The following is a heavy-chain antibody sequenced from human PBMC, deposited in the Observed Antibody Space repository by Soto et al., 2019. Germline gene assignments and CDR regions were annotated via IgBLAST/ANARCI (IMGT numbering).Heavy chain of an antibody. CDR1: GFTFSSYA. CDR2: ISGSGGST. CDR3: AKDLRYCSGRSCRSYGIDV. D-gene: IGHD2-15*01. Sequence: EVQLLESGGGLVQPGGSLRLSCAASGFTFSSYAMSWVRQAPGKGLEWVSAISGSGGSTYYADSVKGRFTISRDNSKNTLYLQMNSLRAEDTAVYYCAKDLRYCSGRSCRSYGIDVWGQGTTVTVSS. J-gene: IGHJ6*02. V-gene: IGHV3-23*01.